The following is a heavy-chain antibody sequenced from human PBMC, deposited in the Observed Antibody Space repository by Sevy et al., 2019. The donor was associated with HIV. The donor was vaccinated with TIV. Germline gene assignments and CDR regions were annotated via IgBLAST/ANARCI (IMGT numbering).Heavy chain of an antibody. D-gene: IGHD3-22*01. V-gene: IGHV3-30*04. CDR1: GFTFSTYA. CDR3: ARDGGYDSRGYDLSNY. J-gene: IGHJ4*02. Sequence: GGSLRLSCAASGFTFSTYAMHWVRQAPSKGLEWVAVIPYDGSNTYYADSVKGRFTISRDSSKNTLYLQMNSLRAEDTAVYFCARDGGYDSRGYDLSNYWGQGTLVTVSS. CDR2: IPYDGSNT.